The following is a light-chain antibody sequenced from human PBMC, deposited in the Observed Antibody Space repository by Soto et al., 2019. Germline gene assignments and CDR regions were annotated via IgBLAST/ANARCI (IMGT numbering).Light chain of an antibody. J-gene: IGLJ1*01. CDR3: SSSTSTTTLDV. CDR2: EVS. CDR1: SSDVGGYNF. Sequence: QSALTQPASVSGSPGQSITISCTGTSSDVGGYNFVSWYQQHPGKAPKLMIYEVSNRPSGVSNRFSGSKSGNTASLTISGLQAEDEADYYCSSSTSTTTLDVFGTGIKLTVL. V-gene: IGLV2-14*01.